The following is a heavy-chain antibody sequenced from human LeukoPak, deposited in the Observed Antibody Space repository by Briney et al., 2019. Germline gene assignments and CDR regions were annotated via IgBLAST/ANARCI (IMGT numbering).Heavy chain of an antibody. CDR2: LYYSGST. CDR1: GGSITNNNYY. J-gene: IGHJ5*02. Sequence: KPSETLSLTCTVSGGSITNNNYYWDWIRQPPGKGLEWIGDLYYSGSTHYNPSLKSRVTMSVDTPKNQFSLKMSSVTAAGTAVYYCARTPEVVGWFDPWGQGTLVTVSS. CDR3: ARTPEVVGWFDP. V-gene: IGHV4-39*01.